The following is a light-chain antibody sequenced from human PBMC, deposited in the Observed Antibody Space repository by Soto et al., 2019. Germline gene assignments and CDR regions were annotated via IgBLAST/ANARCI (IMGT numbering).Light chain of an antibody. CDR3: NSYAGSNNWV. J-gene: IGLJ3*02. V-gene: IGLV2-8*01. CDR2: EVS. Sequence: QSVLTQPASVSGSPEQSITIPCTGTSSDVGGYNYASWYQQHPGKSPKFLIYEVSKRPSGVPDRFSGSKSGNTASLTVSGLQAEDEADYYCNSYAGSNNWVFGGGTKLTVL. CDR1: SSDVGGYNY.